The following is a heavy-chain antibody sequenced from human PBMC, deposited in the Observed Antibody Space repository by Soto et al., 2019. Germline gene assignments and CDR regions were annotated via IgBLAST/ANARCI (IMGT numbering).Heavy chain of an antibody. CDR1: GYSFTSYW. CDR2: IDPSDSYT. CDR3: ARRRSSWSAGNWFVP. V-gene: IGHV5-10-1*01. D-gene: IGHD6-13*01. Sequence: GESLKISCKGSGYSFTSYWISWVRQMPGKGLEWMGRIDPSDSYTNYSPSFQGHVTISADKSISTAYLQWSSLKASDTAMYYCARRRSSWSAGNWFVPWGQGTLVTVSS. J-gene: IGHJ5*02.